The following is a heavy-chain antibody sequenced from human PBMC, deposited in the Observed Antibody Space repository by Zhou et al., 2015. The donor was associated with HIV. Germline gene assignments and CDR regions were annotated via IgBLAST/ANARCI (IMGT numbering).Heavy chain of an antibody. J-gene: IGHJ2*01. Sequence: EVQLVESGGDLVKPGGSLRLSCVTSGFILSIHSMTWVRQAPGKGLEWVASIRTGNHDIFYADSVKGRFSISRDDAKNSLSLQMNSLRADDTAVYYCVRVGFFYETSGLKRDWYFDRWGPWHPGHCLP. CDR2: IRTGNHDI. CDR1: GFILSIHS. CDR3: VRVGFFYETSGLKRDWYFDR. D-gene: IGHD2/OR15-2a*01. V-gene: IGHV3-21*01.